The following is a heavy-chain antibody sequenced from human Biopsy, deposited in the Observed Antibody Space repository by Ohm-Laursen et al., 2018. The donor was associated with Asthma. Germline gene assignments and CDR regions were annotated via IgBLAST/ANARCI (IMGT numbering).Heavy chain of an antibody. Sequence: SLRLSCTASGFTFRSYAMHWIRQAPGKGLEWVAVGGSYYDGGLKFYADSVNGRFTVSRDDSKNTLYLQMNSLRPDDTAVYYCARDVMEWYLPAFDFWGQGTLVTVSS. CDR1: GFTFRSYA. D-gene: IGHD3-3*01. CDR2: GGSYYDGGLK. V-gene: IGHV3-30-3*01. J-gene: IGHJ4*02. CDR3: ARDVMEWYLPAFDF.